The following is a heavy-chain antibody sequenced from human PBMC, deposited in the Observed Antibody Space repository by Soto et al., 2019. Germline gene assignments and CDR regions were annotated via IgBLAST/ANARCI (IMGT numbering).Heavy chain of an antibody. V-gene: IGHV5-51*01. J-gene: IGHJ6*02. Sequence: GESLKISCKGSGYSFSTYWIGWVRQMPGKGLEWIGVIYPGDSETRYSPSFQGQVTISADKSISTAYLQWSSLKASDTAMYYCARSNLYSSSWYYYYYGMDVWGQGTRVTVSS. CDR2: IYPGDSET. CDR3: ARSNLYSSSWYYYYYGMDV. D-gene: IGHD6-13*01. CDR1: GYSFSTYW.